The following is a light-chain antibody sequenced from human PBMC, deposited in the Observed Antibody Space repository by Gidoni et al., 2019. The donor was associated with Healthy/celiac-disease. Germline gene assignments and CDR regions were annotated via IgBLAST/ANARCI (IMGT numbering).Light chain of an antibody. CDR2: WAS. V-gene: IGKV4-1*01. Sequence: DIVMTQSPDSLAVSLGERATINCKSSQSVLYSSNNKNYLAWYQQKPGQPPKLLIYWASTRESGDPDRFSGSGSGTHFTLTITSLQAEDVAVYYCQQYYTTRTFGQGTKVEIK. J-gene: IGKJ1*01. CDR1: QSVLYSSNNKNY. CDR3: QQYYTTRT.